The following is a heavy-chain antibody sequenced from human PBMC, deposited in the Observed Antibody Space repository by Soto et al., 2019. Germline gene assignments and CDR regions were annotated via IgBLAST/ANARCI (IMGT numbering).Heavy chain of an antibody. CDR1: GYTFTGYY. J-gene: IGHJ6*02. CDR2: INPNSGGT. D-gene: IGHD3-16*01. CDR3: AISPRWDIIRGGEGYGMDV. V-gene: IGHV1-2*04. Sequence: SVKVSCKASGYTFTGYYMHWVRQAPGQGLEWMGWINPNSGGTNYAQKFQGWVTMTRDTSISTAYMELSRLRSDDTAVYYCAISPRWDIIRGGEGYGMDVWGQGNTVTVSS.